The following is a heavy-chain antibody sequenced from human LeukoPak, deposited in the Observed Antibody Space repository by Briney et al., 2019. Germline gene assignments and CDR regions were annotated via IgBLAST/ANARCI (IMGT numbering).Heavy chain of an antibody. D-gene: IGHD3-22*01. CDR3: ARAMMVVTNLWGVFDC. V-gene: IGHV3-23*01. J-gene: IGHJ4*02. Sequence: GRSLRLSCAASGFTFTNYAMSWVRQAPGKGLEWVSGISGGGGSTNYGDSVKGRFTVSRDNSKNTLYLQMNGLRAEDAAVYYCARAMMVVTNLWGVFDCWGQGTLVTVSS. CDR2: ISGGGGST. CDR1: GFTFTNYA.